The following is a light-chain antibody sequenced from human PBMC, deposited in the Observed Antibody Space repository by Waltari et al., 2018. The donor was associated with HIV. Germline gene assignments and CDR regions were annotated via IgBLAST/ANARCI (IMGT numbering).Light chain of an antibody. Sequence: QLVLTQSPSASASLGASVKLTCTLSSGHSNYAIACHQQQPEQGPRYLMKLNSDGSHYKGDGIPDRFSGSSSGAERDLTISSLQSEDEADYYCQTWGTGMVFGGGTKLTVL. V-gene: IGLV4-69*01. CDR1: SGHSNYA. J-gene: IGLJ3*02. CDR3: QTWGTGMV. CDR2: LNSDGSH.